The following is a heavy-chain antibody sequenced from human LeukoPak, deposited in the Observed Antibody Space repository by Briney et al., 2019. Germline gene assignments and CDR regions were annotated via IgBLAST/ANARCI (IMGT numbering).Heavy chain of an antibody. CDR3: TMYYYDSSGYYYFDY. J-gene: IGHJ4*02. CDR1: GFTFSNYA. Sequence: GGSLRLSCAASGFTFSNYAMSWVRQAPGKGLEWAGRIKSKTDGGTTDYAAPVKGRFTISRDESKNTLYLQMNSLKTEDTAVYYCTMYYYDSSGYYYFDYWGQGTLVTVSS. CDR2: IKSKTDGGTT. D-gene: IGHD3-22*01. V-gene: IGHV3-15*01.